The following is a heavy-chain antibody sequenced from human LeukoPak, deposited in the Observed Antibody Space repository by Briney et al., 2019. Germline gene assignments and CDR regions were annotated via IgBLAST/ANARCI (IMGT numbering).Heavy chain of an antibody. CDR3: ARDDYDFWSGYYKTNPAFDY. Sequence: GASVKVSCKASGYTFTGYYMHWVRQAPGQGLEWMGWINPNSGGTNYAQKFQGRVTMTRDTSISTAYMELSRLRSDDTAVYYCARDDYDFWSGYYKTNPAFDYWGQGTLVTVSS. CDR2: INPNSGGT. V-gene: IGHV1-2*02. J-gene: IGHJ4*02. CDR1: GYTFTGYY. D-gene: IGHD3-3*01.